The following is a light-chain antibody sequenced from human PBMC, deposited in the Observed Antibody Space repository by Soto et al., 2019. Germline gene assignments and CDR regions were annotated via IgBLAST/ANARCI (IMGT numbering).Light chain of an antibody. CDR3: NSYTSNNTGGYVV. CDR2: EVS. CDR1: SSDIGGYNF. Sequence: QSALTQPASVSGSPGQSITISCTGTSSDIGGYNFVSWYQQHPGKAPKLLIYEVSHRPSGVSNRFSGSKSGNTASLTISGLQAEDEADYYCNSYTSNNTGGYVVFGGGTQLTVL. V-gene: IGLV2-14*01. J-gene: IGLJ2*01.